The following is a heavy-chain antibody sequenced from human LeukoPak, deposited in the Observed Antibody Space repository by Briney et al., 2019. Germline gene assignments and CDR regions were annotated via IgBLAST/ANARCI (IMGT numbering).Heavy chain of an antibody. CDR2: IYYSGST. J-gene: IGHJ5*02. CDR3: ARGERLFSNDYGDPNWFDP. CDR1: GGSLSSGGYY. Sequence: PSQTLSLTCTVSGGSLSSGGYYWSWLRQHPEKGLEWIGYIYYSGSTYYNPSLKSRVTISVDTSKNQFSLKLSSVTAADTAVYYCARGERLFSNDYGDPNWFDPWGQGTLVTVSS. V-gene: IGHV4-31*03. D-gene: IGHD4-17*01.